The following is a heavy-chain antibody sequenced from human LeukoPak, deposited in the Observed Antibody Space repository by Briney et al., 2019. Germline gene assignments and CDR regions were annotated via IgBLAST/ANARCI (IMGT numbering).Heavy chain of an antibody. D-gene: IGHD3-22*01. V-gene: IGHV3-11*03. CDR1: GFTFSDYY. J-gene: IGHJ4*02. CDR3: ARIRYYYDSSGYYYPYYFDY. Sequence: PGGSLRLSCAASGFTFSDYYMSWIRQAPGKGLEWVSYISSSSSYTNYADSVKGRFTISGDNAKNSLYLQMNSLRAEDTAVYYCARIRYYYDSSGYYYPYYFDYWGQGTLVTVSS. CDR2: ISSSSSYT.